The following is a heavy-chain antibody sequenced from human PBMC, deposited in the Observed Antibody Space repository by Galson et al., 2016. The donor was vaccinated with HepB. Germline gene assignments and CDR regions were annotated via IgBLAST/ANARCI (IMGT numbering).Heavy chain of an antibody. CDR3: ARAEDNWDGGGVNWFDT. Sequence: CAISGDSVSSDGAAWNWIRQSPSRGLEWLGRTYYRSKWYNAYALSVKSRITINPDTSKNQFSLQLNSVTPEDTAVYYCARAEDNWDGGGVNWFDTRGKGSLVTVSS. CDR1: GDSVSSDGAA. D-gene: IGHD1-20*01. V-gene: IGHV6-1*01. CDR2: TYYRSKWYN. J-gene: IGHJ5*02.